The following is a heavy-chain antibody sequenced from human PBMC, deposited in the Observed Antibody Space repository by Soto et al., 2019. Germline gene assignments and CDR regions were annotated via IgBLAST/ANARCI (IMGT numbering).Heavy chain of an antibody. D-gene: IGHD6-19*01. J-gene: IGHJ3*02. V-gene: IGHV3-30-3*01. CDR1: GFTFSSYA. Sequence: QVQLVESGGGVVQPGRSLRLSCAASGFTFSSYAMHWVRQAPGKGLEWVAVISYDGSNKYYADSVKGRFTISRDNSKNTLYLQMNSLRAEDTAVYYCARDQDSSGWYLGAFDIWGQGTMVTVSS. CDR2: ISYDGSNK. CDR3: ARDQDSSGWYLGAFDI.